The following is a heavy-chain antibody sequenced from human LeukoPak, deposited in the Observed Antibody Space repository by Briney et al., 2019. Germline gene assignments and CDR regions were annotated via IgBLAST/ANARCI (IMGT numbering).Heavy chain of an antibody. J-gene: IGHJ4*02. V-gene: IGHV3-20*04. CDR1: GFTFDDYG. D-gene: IGHD5-24*01. CDR2: INWNGGST. Sequence: GGSLRLSCAASGFTFDDYGMSWVRQAPGKGLERVSGINWNGGSTGYADSVKGRFTISRDNAKNSLYLQMNSLRAEDTALYYCARAVEMANFDYWGQGTLVTVSS. CDR3: ARAVEMANFDY.